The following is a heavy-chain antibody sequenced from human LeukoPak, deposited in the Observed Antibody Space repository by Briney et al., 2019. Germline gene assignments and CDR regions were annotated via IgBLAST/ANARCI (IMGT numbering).Heavy chain of an antibody. V-gene: IGHV2-5*01. J-gene: IGHJ4*02. D-gene: IGHD3-16*01. Sequence: ETGPTLVKPTQTLTLTCTFSGFSLSISAVGVGWIRQPPVKGLEWLALIYWNDDKRYSSSLKNRLTITKDTSKNQVVLTMTNMDPVDTATYCCVRPLRLRELYWGQGTLVTVSS. CDR2: IYWNDDK. CDR1: GFSLSISAVG. CDR3: VRPLRLRELY.